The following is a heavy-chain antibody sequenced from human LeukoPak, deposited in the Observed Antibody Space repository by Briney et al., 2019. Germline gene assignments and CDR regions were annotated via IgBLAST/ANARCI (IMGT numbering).Heavy chain of an antibody. CDR3: ARAADYGDLYYFDY. V-gene: IGHV4-4*07. CDR1: GGSISTYY. Sequence: PAEPLSLTCSVSGGSISTYYWSWLRQPAGKGLEWIGRIYTGGSTNYNPSLKSRVTMSVDTSKNQFSLKLRSVTAADTAVYYCARAADYGDLYYFDYWGQGTLVTVSS. CDR2: IYTGGST. J-gene: IGHJ4*02. D-gene: IGHD4-17*01.